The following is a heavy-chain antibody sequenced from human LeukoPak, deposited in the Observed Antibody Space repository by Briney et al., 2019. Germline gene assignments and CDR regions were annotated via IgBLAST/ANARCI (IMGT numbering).Heavy chain of an antibody. D-gene: IGHD3-22*01. V-gene: IGHV1-46*01. CDR1: GYTFTTYY. J-gene: IGHJ4*02. CDR2: INPSGGTT. Sequence: ASVKLSCTPSGYTFTTYYIHWVRQAPGQGLEWMGMINPSGGTTTYAQKSVGRVPMTRDTSISTAYMEMSRLRSDDTAVYYCARDLPYDSSGYYSYFDYWGPGTLVTVSS. CDR3: ARDLPYDSSGYYSYFDY.